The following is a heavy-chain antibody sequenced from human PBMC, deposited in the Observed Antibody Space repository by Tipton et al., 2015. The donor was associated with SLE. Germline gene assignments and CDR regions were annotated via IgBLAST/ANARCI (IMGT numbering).Heavy chain of an antibody. CDR3: ARYIVVVRYFDY. J-gene: IGHJ4*02. V-gene: IGHV4-39*07. Sequence: TLSLTCTVSGDSISSSTYYWGWIRQPPGKGPEWIGNMYFSGSTYYSPSLKSRVTISVDTSKNQFSLKLSSVTAADTAVYYCARYIVVVRYFDYWGQGTLVTVSS. CDR2: MYFSGST. D-gene: IGHD2-21*01. CDR1: GDSISSSTYY.